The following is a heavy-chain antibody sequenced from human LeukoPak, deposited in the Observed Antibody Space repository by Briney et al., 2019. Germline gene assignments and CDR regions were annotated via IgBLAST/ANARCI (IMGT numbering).Heavy chain of an antibody. D-gene: IGHD6-6*01. CDR1: GGSFSGYY. CDR3: ASSPSQLVPFDY. CDR2: INDRGST. V-gene: IGHV4-34*01. Sequence: TSETLSLTCAVYGGSFSGYYWSWVRQTPGKGLEWIGEINDRGSTHNNPSLESRVTISVDTSNNQFSLRLSSVTAADTAVYYCASSPSQLVPFDYWGQGILVTVSS. J-gene: IGHJ4*02.